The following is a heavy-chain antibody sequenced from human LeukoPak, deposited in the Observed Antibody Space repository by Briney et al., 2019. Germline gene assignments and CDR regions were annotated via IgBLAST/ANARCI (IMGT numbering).Heavy chain of an antibody. D-gene: IGHD1-26*01. Sequence: SQTLSLTCIVSGDSISSGDYYWSWIRQPPGKGLEWIGYIYSIGSTXXNPSLKSRVTISVDTSKNQFSLKLSSVTAADTAVFYCARVGPRGSVDYWGQGTLVTVSS. CDR3: ARVGPRGSVDY. CDR1: GDSISSGDYY. J-gene: IGHJ4*02. V-gene: IGHV4-30-4*01. CDR2: IYSIGST.